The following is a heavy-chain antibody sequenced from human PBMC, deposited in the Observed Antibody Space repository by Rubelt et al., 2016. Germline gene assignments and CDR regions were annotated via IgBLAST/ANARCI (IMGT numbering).Heavy chain of an antibody. V-gene: IGHV5-51*01. Sequence: EVQLVQSGAEVKKPGESLKISCKGSGYRFTNYWIGWVRQMPGTGLEWMGIIHTGDSATRYSPSFQGQVSISADKSINTAYLQWSSLKASDTAIYYCARQWGSTSSDAFDIWGQGTMVTVSS. CDR2: IHTGDSAT. CDR1: GYRFTNYW. J-gene: IGHJ3*02. CDR3: ARQWGSTSSDAFDI. D-gene: IGHD2-2*01.